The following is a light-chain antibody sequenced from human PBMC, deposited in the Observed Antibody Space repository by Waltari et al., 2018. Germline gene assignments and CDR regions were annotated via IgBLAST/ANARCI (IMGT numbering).Light chain of an antibody. J-gene: IGKJ5*01. CDR1: QSVSSSY. V-gene: IGKV3-20*01. CDR2: GAS. CDR3: QQYGSSLIT. Sequence: EIVLTQSPGTLSLSPGERATLSSRASQSVSSSYLAWYQQKPGQAPRLLIYGASSRATGIPDRFSGSGSGTDFTLTISRLEPEDFAVYYCQQYGSSLITFGQGTRLEIK.